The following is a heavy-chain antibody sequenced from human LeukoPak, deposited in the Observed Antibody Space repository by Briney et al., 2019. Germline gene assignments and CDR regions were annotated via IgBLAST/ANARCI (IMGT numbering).Heavy chain of an antibody. V-gene: IGHV3-9*01. J-gene: IGHJ4*02. CDR3: AKDIGWVRGVYYFDY. CDR1: GFTFDDYA. Sequence: GRSLRLSCAASGFTFDDYAMHWVRQAPGKGLEWVSGISWNSGSIGHADSVKGRFTISRDNAKNSLYLQMNSLRAEDTALYYCAKDIGWVRGVYYFDYWGQGTLVTVSS. CDR2: ISWNSGSI. D-gene: IGHD3-3*01.